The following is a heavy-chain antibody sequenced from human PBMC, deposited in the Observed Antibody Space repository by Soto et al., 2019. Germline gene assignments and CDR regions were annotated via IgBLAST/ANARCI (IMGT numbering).Heavy chain of an antibody. CDR1: GGSISSYY. Sequence: QVQLQESGPGLVKPSETLSLTCTVSGGSISSYYWSWIRQPPGKGLEWIGYIYYTGRTTYNPSLKSRVTISVDTSKHQFSLRLSSVTAADTALYYCARQGYNSYYHYGRDGWGQGTTVTVSS. D-gene: IGHD5-18*01. CDR3: ARQGYNSYYHYGRDG. J-gene: IGHJ6*02. CDR2: IYYTGRT. V-gene: IGHV4-59*08.